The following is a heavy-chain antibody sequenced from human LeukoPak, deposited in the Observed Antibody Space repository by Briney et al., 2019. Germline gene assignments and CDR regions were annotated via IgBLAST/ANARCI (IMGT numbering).Heavy chain of an antibody. D-gene: IGHD3-10*01. J-gene: IGHJ4*02. CDR3: ARDLRMYYGSGSYRSPPNFDY. Sequence: PGGSLRLSCAASGFTFSSYSMNWVRQAPGKGLEWVSYISSSSSTIYYADSVKGRFTISRDNAKNSLYLQMNSLRAEDTAVYYCARDLRMYYGSGSYRSPPNFDYWGQGTLVTVSS. CDR1: GFTFSSYS. V-gene: IGHV3-48*01. CDR2: ISSSSSTI.